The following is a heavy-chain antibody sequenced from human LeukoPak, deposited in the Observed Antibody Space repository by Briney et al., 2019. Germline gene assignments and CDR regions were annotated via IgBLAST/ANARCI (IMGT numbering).Heavy chain of an antibody. CDR2: IYTSGST. J-gene: IGHJ4*02. CDR3: ARRLVRGVIGGYFDY. D-gene: IGHD3-10*01. Sequence: SETLSLTCTVSGGSISSYYWSWIRQPAGKGLEWIGRIYTSGSTNYNPSLKSRVTMSVDTSKNQFSLKLSSVTAADTAVYYCARRLVRGVIGGYFDYWGQGTLVTVSS. V-gene: IGHV4-4*07. CDR1: GGSISSYY.